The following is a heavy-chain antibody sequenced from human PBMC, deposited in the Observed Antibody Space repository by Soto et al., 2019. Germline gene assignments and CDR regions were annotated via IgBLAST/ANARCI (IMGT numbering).Heavy chain of an antibody. CDR3: SRHTPVIAISDN. D-gene: IGHD2-21*01. CDR1: GGSISSSSYY. J-gene: IGHJ4*02. V-gene: IGHV4-39*01. CDR2: IYYSGST. Sequence: QLQLQESGPGLVKPSETLSLTCTVSGGSISSSSYYWGWIRQPPGKGLEWIGSIYYSGSTYYNPSLKSRITISLDTSTNQFYRKLSSVTAADTAVYYCSRHTPVIAISDNGGQGTLVTVSS.